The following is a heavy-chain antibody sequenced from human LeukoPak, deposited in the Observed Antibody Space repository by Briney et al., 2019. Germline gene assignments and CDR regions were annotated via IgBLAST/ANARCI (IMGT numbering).Heavy chain of an antibody. CDR3: ARAGSYGDWGQGFDY. CDR1: GFTFSSYW. CDR2: IKQDGSEK. J-gene: IGHJ4*02. D-gene: IGHD4-17*01. Sequence: GGSLRLSCAASGFTFSSYWMSWVRQAPGKGLEWVANIKQDGSEKYYVDSVKGRFTISRDNAKNSLYLQMNSLRAEDTAVYYCARAGSYGDWGQGFDYWGQGTLVSVSS. V-gene: IGHV3-7*01.